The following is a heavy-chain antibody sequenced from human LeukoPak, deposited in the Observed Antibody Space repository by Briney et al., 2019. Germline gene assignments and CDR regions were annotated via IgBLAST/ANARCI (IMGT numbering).Heavy chain of an antibody. D-gene: IGHD4-17*01. Sequence: GSLRLSCAASGFTFSSYWMHWVRQAPGKGLVWVSRINSDGSSTSYADSVKGRITISRDNAKNTLYLQMNSLRAEDTAVYYCARVGDYYGDYVRFDYWGQGTLVTVSS. V-gene: IGHV3-74*01. CDR3: ARVGDYYGDYVRFDY. J-gene: IGHJ4*02. CDR1: GFTFSSYW. CDR2: INSDGSST.